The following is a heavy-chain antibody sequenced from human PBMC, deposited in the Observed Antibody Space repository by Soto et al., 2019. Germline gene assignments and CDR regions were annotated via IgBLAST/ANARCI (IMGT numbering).Heavy chain of an antibody. Sequence: ASVKVSCKASGFTFTSSAVQWVRQARGQRLEWIGWIVVGSGNTNYAQKFQERVTITRDMSTSTAYMELSSLRSEDTAVYYCAAGYCSGGSCYSNDAFDIWGQGTMVTVSS. D-gene: IGHD2-15*01. J-gene: IGHJ3*02. CDR3: AAGYCSGGSCYSNDAFDI. CDR2: IVVGSGNT. V-gene: IGHV1-58*01. CDR1: GFTFTSSA.